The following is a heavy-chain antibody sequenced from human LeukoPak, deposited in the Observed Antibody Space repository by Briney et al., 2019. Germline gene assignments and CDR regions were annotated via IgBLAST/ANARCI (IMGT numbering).Heavy chain of an antibody. CDR2: IYYSGST. J-gene: IGHJ4*02. V-gene: IGHV4-39*07. CDR3: ASTYYYDSSGYPYFDY. D-gene: IGHD3-22*01. CDR1: GGSISSSSYY. Sequence: SETLSLTCTVSGGSISSSSYYWGWIRQPPGKGLEWIGSIYYSGSTYHNPSLKSRVTISVDTSKNQFSLKLSSVTAADTAVYYCASTYYYDSSGYPYFDYWGQGTQVTVSS.